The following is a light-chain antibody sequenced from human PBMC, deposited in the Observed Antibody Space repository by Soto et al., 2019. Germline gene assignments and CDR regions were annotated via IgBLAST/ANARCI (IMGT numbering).Light chain of an antibody. CDR1: QGIRND. CDR2: VAS. CDR3: LEHDTYPLT. Sequence: DIKMTQSPSSLSAAVGDRVTITCRASQGIRNDLAWYQQKAGKAPKRLIYVASSLQSGVPSRFSGSGSGTEVTPTNHSLKPDDLATDFCLEHDTYPLTFGQGTRLE. J-gene: IGKJ5*01. V-gene: IGKV1-17*01.